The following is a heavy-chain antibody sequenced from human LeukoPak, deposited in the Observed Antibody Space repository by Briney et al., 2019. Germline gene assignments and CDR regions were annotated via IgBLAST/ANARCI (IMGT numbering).Heavy chain of an antibody. CDR1: GFTFSSQA. CDR2: ISGSGVGT. V-gene: IGHV3-23*01. J-gene: IGHJ6*02. Sequence: PGGSLRLSCAASGFTFSSQAMSWVRQAPGKGLEWLSSISGSGVGTYYADSVKGRFTISRDNSVNALYLQMNSLRAEDTALYYCAKYRCGGDHSFPRGHYYYGMDVWGQGTTVTVSS. CDR3: AKYRCGGDHSFPRGHYYYGMDV. D-gene: IGHD2-21*01.